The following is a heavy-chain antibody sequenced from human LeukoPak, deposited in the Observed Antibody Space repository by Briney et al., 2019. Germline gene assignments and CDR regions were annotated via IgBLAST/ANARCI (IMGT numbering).Heavy chain of an antibody. CDR2: IKQDGSEK. J-gene: IGHJ4*02. CDR1: GFTFSSYW. CDR3: ARGPHIVVVVAATNYYFDY. D-gene: IGHD2-15*01. Sequence: GGSLRLSCAASGFTFSSYWMSWVRQAPGKGLEWVANIKQDGSEKYYVDSVKGRFTISRDNAKNSLYLQMNSLRAEDTAVYYCARGPHIVVVVAATNYYFDYWGQGTLVTVSS. V-gene: IGHV3-7*01.